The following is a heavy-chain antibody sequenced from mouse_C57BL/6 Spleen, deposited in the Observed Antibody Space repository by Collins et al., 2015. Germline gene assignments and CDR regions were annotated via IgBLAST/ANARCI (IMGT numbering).Heavy chain of an antibody. CDR1: GYSITSDYA. D-gene: IGHD1-2*01. J-gene: IGHJ1*01. Sequence: DVQLQESGPGLVKPSQSLSLTCTVTGYSITSDYAWNWIRQFPGNKLEWMGYISYSGSTSYNPSLKSRISITRDTSKNQFFLQLNSVTTEDTATYYCARLLRLRYFDVWGAGTTVTVSS. CDR2: ISYSGST. V-gene: IGHV3-2*02. CDR3: ARLLRLRYFDV.